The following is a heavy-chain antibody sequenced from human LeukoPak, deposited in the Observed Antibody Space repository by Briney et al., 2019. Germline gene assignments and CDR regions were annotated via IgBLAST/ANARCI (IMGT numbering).Heavy chain of an antibody. Sequence: ASETLSLTCTVSGGSIDGSTGHWGWIRQPPGKGLEWIGSIYYSGSTYYNPSLKSRVTISVDTSKNQFSLKLSSVTAADTAVYYCARTFSSMVRGAHDAFDIWGQGTMVTVSS. V-gene: IGHV4-39*07. CDR3: ARTFSSMVRGAHDAFDI. CDR1: GGSIDGSTGH. CDR2: IYYSGST. J-gene: IGHJ3*02. D-gene: IGHD3-10*01.